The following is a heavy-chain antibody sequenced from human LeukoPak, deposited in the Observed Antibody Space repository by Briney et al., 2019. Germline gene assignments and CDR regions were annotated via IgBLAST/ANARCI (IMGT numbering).Heavy chain of an antibody. J-gene: IGHJ3*02. Sequence: PSETLPLTCTVSGGSISSYSWSWIRQPAGKGLEWIGRIFASGSTKYNPSLKSRVTMSVETSKKQFSLKLSSVTAADTAVYYCAREGSAFDIWGQGTMVTVSS. CDR3: AREGSAFDI. V-gene: IGHV4-4*07. CDR1: GGSISSYS. CDR2: IFASGST.